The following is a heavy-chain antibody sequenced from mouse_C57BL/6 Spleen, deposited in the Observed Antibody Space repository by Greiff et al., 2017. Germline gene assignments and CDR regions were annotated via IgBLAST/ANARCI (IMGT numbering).Heavy chain of an antibody. V-gene: IGHV5-4*01. Sequence: EVKLMESGGGLVKPGGSLKLSCAASGFTFSSYAMSWVRQTPEKRLEWVATISDGGSYTYYPDNVEGRFTISRDNAKNNLYLQMSHLKSEDTAMYYCAREGGNWFAYWGQGTLVTVSA. CDR1: GFTFSSYA. CDR3: AREGGNWFAY. J-gene: IGHJ3*01. CDR2: ISDGGSYT.